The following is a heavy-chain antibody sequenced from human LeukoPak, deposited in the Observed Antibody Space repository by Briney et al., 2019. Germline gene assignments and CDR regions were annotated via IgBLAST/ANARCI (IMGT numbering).Heavy chain of an antibody. CDR1: GGSISSSSDF. CDR3: AARQRITIGY. J-gene: IGHJ4*02. D-gene: IGHD3-3*02. CDR2: IYYSGST. Sequence: SETRSLTCTVSGGSISSSSDFWGWIRQPPGKGLGWIGTIYYSGSTYYNPSLKSRVTISVDTSKNQFSLKLSSVTAADTAVYYCAARQRITIGYWGQGTLVTVSS. V-gene: IGHV4-39*01.